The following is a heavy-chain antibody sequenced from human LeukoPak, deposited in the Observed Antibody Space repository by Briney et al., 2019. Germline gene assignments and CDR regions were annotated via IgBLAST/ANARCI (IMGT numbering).Heavy chain of an antibody. D-gene: IGHD3-22*01. V-gene: IGHV3-9*01. J-gene: IGHJ4*01. CDR2: ISWNSGSI. CDR3: AKGGVYYDSSGFDY. CDR1: GFTFDDYA. Sequence: GGSLRLSCAASGFTFDDYAMHWVRQAPGKGLEWVSGISWNSGSIGYADSVKGRFTISRDNAKNSLYLQMNSLRPGDTALYYCAKGGVYYDSSGFDYWGHGTLVTVSS.